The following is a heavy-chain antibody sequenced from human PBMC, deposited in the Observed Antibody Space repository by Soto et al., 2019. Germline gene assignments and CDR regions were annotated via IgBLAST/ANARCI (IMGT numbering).Heavy chain of an antibody. V-gene: IGHV3-23*01. CDR1: GFTFSSYS. CDR2: ISGSGGST. CDR3: AKLYGDYGY. D-gene: IGHD4-17*01. J-gene: IGHJ4*02. Sequence: AKTLGLSCAASGFTFSSYSMNWVRQAPGKGLEWVSAISGSGGSTYYADSVKGRFTISRDNSKNTLYLQMNSLRAEDTAVYYCAKLYGDYGYWGQGTLVTVSS.